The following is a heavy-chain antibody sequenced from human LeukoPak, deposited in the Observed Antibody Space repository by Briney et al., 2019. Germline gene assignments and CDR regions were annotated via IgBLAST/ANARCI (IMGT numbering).Heavy chain of an antibody. CDR3: SYCSGSSCYSFYYYYMDV. Sequence: GGSLRLSCTGSGFTFADYAMSWVRQTPGKGLEWVGFIRSKAYGGTTEYAASVKGRFTISRDDSKSVAYLQMNSLKTEDTAVYYFSYCSGSSCYSFYYYYMDVWGKGTTVTVSS. D-gene: IGHD2-15*01. CDR1: GFTFADYA. CDR2: IRSKAYGGTT. V-gene: IGHV3-49*04. J-gene: IGHJ6*03.